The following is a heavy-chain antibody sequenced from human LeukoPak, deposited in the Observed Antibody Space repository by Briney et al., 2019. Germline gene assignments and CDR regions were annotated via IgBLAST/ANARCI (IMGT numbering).Heavy chain of an antibody. J-gene: IGHJ4*02. CDR3: ARGGITIPPLFGY. CDR1: GFTFSSYS. V-gene: IGHV3-21*01. CDR2: ISSSSSYI. Sequence: PGGSLRLSCAASGFTFSSYSMNWVRQAPGKGLEWVSSISSSSSYIYYADSVKGRFTISRDNAKNSLYLQMNSLRAEDTAVYYCARGGITIPPLFGYWGQGTLVTVSS. D-gene: IGHD3-3*01.